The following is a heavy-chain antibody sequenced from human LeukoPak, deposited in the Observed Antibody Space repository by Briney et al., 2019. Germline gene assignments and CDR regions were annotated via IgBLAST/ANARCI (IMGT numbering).Heavy chain of an antibody. CDR2: INPDNGGT. Sequence: ASVKVSCKASRYTFTGYYIHWVRQAPGQGPEWMGWINPDNGGTNYAQKFQGRVTMTRDTSISTAYMELSRLRSDDTAVFYCARGGSIVGATGTDFDYWGQGTLVTVSS. CDR1: RYTFTGYY. CDR3: ARGGSIVGATGTDFDY. D-gene: IGHD1-26*01. V-gene: IGHV1-2*02. J-gene: IGHJ4*02.